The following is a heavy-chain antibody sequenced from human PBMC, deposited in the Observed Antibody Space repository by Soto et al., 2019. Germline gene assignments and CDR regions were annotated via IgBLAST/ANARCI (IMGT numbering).Heavy chain of an antibody. V-gene: IGHV4-31*03. D-gene: IGHD3-16*01. CDR1: GGSISSGGYY. J-gene: IGHJ3*02. CDR3: ARGLRLGETDAFDI. Sequence: SETLSLTCTVSGGSISSGGYYWSWIRQHPGKGLEWIGYIYYSGSTYYNPSLKSRVTISVDTSKNQFSLKLSSVTAADMDVYYCARGLRLGETDAFDIWGQGTMVTVSS. CDR2: IYYSGST.